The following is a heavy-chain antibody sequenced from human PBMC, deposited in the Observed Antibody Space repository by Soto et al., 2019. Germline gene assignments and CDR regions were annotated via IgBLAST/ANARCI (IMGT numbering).Heavy chain of an antibody. V-gene: IGHV3-23*01. J-gene: IGHJ4*02. CDR1: GFTFRTYA. CDR2: ITGSGDRA. CDR3: TKDYGAVAEF. Sequence: EVQLLESGGGLVQPGESLTLSCAASGFTFRTYAMSWVRQAPGKGLEWVAAITGSGDRAYYADSVRGRFTISRDNSKDTLCVEMNSLRVDDTAVYFCTKDYGAVAEFWGQGTLITVSS. D-gene: IGHD6-19*01.